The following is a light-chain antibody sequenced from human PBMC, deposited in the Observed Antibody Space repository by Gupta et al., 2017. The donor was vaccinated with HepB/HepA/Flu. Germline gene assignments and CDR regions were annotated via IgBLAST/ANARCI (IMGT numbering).Light chain of an antibody. V-gene: IGLV4-69*02. CDR1: SGHSSYA. J-gene: IGLJ2*01. CDR3: QTWGTGIRV. CDR2: LNSDGSH. Sequence: QLELTQSPSASASLGASVKLTCTLSSGHSSYAIAWHQQQPEKGPRYLMKLNSDGSHSKGDGIPDRFSGSSSGAERYLTISRRQSEDEADYYCQTWGTGIRVFGGGTKLTVL.